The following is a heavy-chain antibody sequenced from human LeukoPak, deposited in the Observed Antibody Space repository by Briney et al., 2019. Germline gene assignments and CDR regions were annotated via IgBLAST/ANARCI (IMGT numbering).Heavy chain of an antibody. J-gene: IGHJ4*02. V-gene: IGHV4-59*01. CDR2: IYYSGST. CDR1: GGSISSYY. CDR3: ARDPGSGLDY. Sequence: PSETLSLTCTVSGGSISSYYWSWIRQPPGKGLEWIGYIYYSGSTNYNPSLKSRVTISVDSSKNQFSLKLSSVTAADTAVYYCARDPGSGLDYWGQGTLVTVSS. D-gene: IGHD6-19*01.